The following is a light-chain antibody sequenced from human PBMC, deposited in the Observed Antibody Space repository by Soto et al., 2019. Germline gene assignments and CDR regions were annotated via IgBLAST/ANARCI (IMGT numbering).Light chain of an antibody. CDR3: QQSNSSPYT. Sequence: DIRMTQSPSSLSAPVGDRVNITCRASKSISTYFNWYQHKPGTAPNLLIYGAYRLQSGVPSRFTGSGSRTDFTLTISNLQPEDSATYFCQQSNSSPYTFGQGTRLEIK. V-gene: IGKV1-39*01. CDR1: KSISTY. J-gene: IGKJ2*01. CDR2: GAY.